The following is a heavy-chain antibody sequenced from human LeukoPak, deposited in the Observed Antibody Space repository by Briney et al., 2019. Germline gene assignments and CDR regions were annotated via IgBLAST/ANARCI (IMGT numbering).Heavy chain of an antibody. CDR2: IYYSGST. J-gene: IGHJ4*02. CDR1: GGSLTNYY. Sequence: SGTLSLTCTVSGGSLTNYYWGWIRQPPGKGLEWIGSIYYSGSTYYNPSLKSRVTISVDTSKNQFSLKLSSVAAADTAVYYCARQTYGWNSSGWYNFDYWGQGTLVTVSS. CDR3: ARQTYGWNSSGWYNFDY. V-gene: IGHV4-39*01. D-gene: IGHD6-19*01.